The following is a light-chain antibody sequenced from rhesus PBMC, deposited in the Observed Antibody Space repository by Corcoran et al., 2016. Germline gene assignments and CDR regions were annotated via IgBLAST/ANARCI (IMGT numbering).Light chain of an antibody. CDR1: QCISKD. CDR3: QNYYSNPWT. Sequence: DIQMTQSPSSLSASVGDRVTITCRASQCISKDLAWYQQKPGETPKLLIYGASSLQSGIPSRFSGSGSGTDFTLTISSLQPEDFATYYCQNYYSNPWTFGQGTKVEIK. CDR2: GAS. V-gene: IGKV1-33*02. J-gene: IGKJ1*01.